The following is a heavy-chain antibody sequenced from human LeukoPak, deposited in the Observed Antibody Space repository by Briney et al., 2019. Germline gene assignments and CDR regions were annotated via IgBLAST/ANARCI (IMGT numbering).Heavy chain of an antibody. CDR3: ARVVGATVDPFDY. J-gene: IGHJ4*02. Sequence: ASVKVSCKASGYTFTSYGISWVRQAPGQGLEWMGWISAYHGNTNYAQKLQVRVTMTTDTSTSTAYIELRRLRSDDTAVYSCARVVGATVDPFDYWGQGTLVTVPS. D-gene: IGHD1-26*01. CDR1: GYTFTSYG. CDR2: ISAYHGNT. V-gene: IGHV1-18*01.